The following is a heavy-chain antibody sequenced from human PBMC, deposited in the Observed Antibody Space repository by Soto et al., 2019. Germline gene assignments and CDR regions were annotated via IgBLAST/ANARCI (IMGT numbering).Heavy chain of an antibody. D-gene: IGHD3-9*01. CDR2: ISGSGGRT. J-gene: IGHJ4*02. CDR1: GFTFSSFA. CDR3: AKGGTLGYYDILTSYYFDY. V-gene: IGHV3-23*01. Sequence: GGSLRLSCAASGFTFSSFAMSWVRQAPGKGLEWVAAISGSGGRTYYADSVKGRFTISRDNSKNTLFLQMNSLRAEDTAVYYCAKGGTLGYYDILTSYYFDYWGQGTLVTVSS.